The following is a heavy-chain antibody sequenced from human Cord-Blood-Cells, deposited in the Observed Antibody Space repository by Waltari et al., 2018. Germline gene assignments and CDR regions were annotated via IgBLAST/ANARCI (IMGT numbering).Heavy chain of an antibody. CDR1: VRPFSSYA. V-gene: IGHV1-69*01. CDR3: ARGLEYSSSYYFDY. CDR2: IIPIFGTA. D-gene: IGHD6-6*01. J-gene: IGHJ4*02. Sequence: QVQPVQTGPELKQPGSSVKDSCQAPVRPFSSYAIRWVRQAPGEGIEWMGGIIPIFGTANYAQKFQGRVTITADESTSTAYMELSSLRSEDTAVYYCARGLEYSSSYYFDYWGQGTLVTVSS.